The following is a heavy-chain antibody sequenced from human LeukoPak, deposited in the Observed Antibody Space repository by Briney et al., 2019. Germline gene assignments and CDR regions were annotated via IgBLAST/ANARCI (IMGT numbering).Heavy chain of an antibody. J-gene: IGHJ4*02. Sequence: GGSLRLSCVASGFTFTSFYMSWVRQAPGKGLEWVANINLDGSEQYYVDSVKGRFTISRDNAKNSLYLQMNSLWAEDTAVYHCAREVAVGIGAYNFWGQGTLVTVSS. CDR3: AREVAVGIGAYNF. V-gene: IGHV3-7*01. CDR2: INLDGSEQ. CDR1: GFTFTSFY. D-gene: IGHD6-13*01.